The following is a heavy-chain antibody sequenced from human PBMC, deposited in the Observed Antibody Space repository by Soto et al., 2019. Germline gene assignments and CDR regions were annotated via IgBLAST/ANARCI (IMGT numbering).Heavy chain of an antibody. J-gene: IGHJ6*02. CDR3: YGSGSYYISYYYGMDV. CDR1: GFTFSSYA. CDR2: ISGSGGST. V-gene: IGHV3-23*01. D-gene: IGHD3-10*01. Sequence: GGSLRLSCAASGFTFSSYAMSWVRQAPGKGLEWVSAISGSGGSTYCADSVKGRFTISRDNSKNTLYLQMNSLRAEDTAVYYCYGSGSYYISYYYGMDVWGQGTTVTVSS.